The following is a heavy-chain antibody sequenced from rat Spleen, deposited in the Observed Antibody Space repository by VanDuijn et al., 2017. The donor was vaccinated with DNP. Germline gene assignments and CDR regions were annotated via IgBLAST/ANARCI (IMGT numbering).Heavy chain of an antibody. V-gene: IGHV5-27*01. Sequence: EVQLVESDGGLVQPGRSLKLSCAVSGFTFSDYYMAWVRQAPAKGLEWVASISTGGSTYYPDSVKGRFTISRDNAKSTLYLQVNSLRSEDTATYYCTSNPHIRTAAPFDYWGQGVMVTVSS. CDR3: TSNPHIRTAAPFDY. CDR2: ISTGGST. D-gene: IGHD3-8*01. J-gene: IGHJ2*01. CDR1: GFTFSDYY.